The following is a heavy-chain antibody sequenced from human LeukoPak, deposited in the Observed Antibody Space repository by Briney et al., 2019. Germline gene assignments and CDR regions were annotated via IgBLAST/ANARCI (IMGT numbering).Heavy chain of an antibody. Sequence: SETLSLTCTVSGYSISSGYYWGWIRQPPGKGLEWIGSIYHSGSTYYNPSLKSRVTISVDKSKNQFSLKLSSVTAADTAVYYCARDPRFGQLLSDAFDIWGQGTMVTVSS. CDR3: ARDPRFGQLLSDAFDI. D-gene: IGHD3-10*01. J-gene: IGHJ3*02. V-gene: IGHV4-38-2*02. CDR1: GYSISSGYY. CDR2: IYHSGST.